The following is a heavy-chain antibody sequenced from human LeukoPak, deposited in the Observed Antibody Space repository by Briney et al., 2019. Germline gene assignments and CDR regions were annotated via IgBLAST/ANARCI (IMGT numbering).Heavy chain of an antibody. J-gene: IGHJ4*02. Sequence: SVKVSCKASGGTFSSYAISWVRQAPGQGLEWMGGIIPIFGTANYAQKFQGRVTITADESTSTAYMELSSLRSEDTAVYYCARSPRLWLLPPYFDYWGQGTLVTVSS. CDR2: IIPIFGTA. V-gene: IGHV1-69*13. CDR3: ARSPRLWLLPPYFDY. D-gene: IGHD3-22*01. CDR1: GGTFSSYA.